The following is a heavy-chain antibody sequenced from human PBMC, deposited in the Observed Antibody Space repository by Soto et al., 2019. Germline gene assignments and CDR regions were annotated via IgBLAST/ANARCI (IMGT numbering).Heavy chain of an antibody. J-gene: IGHJ4*02. CDR3: XXXSRIFDY. CDR2: ISAYNGNT. V-gene: IGHV1-18*04. CDR1: GYTFTSYG. Sequence: QVQLVQSGAEVKKPGASVKVSCKASGYTFTSYGISWVRQAPGQGLEWMGWISAYNGNTNYAQKLQGRVTMTTDTSTSTAYMELXXLRSXXTAXXXXXXXSRIFDYWGQGTLVTVSS.